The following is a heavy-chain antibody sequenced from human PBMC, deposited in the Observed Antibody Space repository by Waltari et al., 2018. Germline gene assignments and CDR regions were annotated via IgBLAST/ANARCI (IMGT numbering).Heavy chain of an antibody. CDR1: GYTFTGYY. CDR3: ARGTIAVALRDYYMDV. D-gene: IGHD6-19*01. V-gene: IGHV1-2*06. CDR2: INPNSGGT. Sequence: QVQLVQSGAEVKKPGASVKVSCKASGYTFTGYYMHWVRQAPGQGLEWMGRINPNSGGTNYAQKFQGRVTMTRDTSISTAYMELRRLRSDDTAVYYCARGTIAVALRDYYMDVWGKGTTVTVSS. J-gene: IGHJ6*03.